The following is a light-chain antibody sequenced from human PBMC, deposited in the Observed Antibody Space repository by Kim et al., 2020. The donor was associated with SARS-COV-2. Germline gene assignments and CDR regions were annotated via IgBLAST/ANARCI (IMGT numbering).Light chain of an antibody. CDR3: SAWDISLNAVV. J-gene: IGLJ3*02. Sequence: QTTRLTCPRNNDHVGRHGAACLQQHQGHPPKVLSDRNNNRRSGISERFSASRSVNTASLIITGLQSEDEADYYCSAWDISLNAVVFGGGTQLTVL. CDR1: NDHVGRHG. V-gene: IGLV10-54*01. CDR2: RNN.